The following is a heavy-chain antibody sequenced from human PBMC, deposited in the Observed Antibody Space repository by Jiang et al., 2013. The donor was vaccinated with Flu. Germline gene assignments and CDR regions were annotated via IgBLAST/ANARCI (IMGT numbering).Heavy chain of an antibody. V-gene: IGHV4-34*01. J-gene: IGHJ4*02. D-gene: IGHD4-17*01. CDR2: INHSGST. CDR1: GGPFSGYY. Sequence: LLKPSETLSLTCAVYGGPFSGYYWSWIRQPPGKGLEWIGEINHSGSTNYNPSLKSRVTISVDTSKNQFSLKLSSVTAADTAVYYCARNQVGYGDYGPEFDYWGQGTLVTVSS. CDR3: ARNQVGYGDYGPEFDY.